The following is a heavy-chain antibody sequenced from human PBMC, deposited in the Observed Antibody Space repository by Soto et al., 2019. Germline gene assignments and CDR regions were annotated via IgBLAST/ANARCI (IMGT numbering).Heavy chain of an antibody. CDR2: IIPILGIA. CDR3: AYTVTTPIGQPEYFQH. J-gene: IGHJ1*01. V-gene: IGHV1-69*02. CDR1: GGTFSSYT. Sequence: SVKVSCKASGGTFSSYTISWVRQAPGQGLEWMGRIIPILGIANYAQKFQGRVTITADKSTSTAYMELSSLRSEDTAVYYCAYTVTTPIGQPEYFQHWGQGTLVTVSS. D-gene: IGHD4-17*01.